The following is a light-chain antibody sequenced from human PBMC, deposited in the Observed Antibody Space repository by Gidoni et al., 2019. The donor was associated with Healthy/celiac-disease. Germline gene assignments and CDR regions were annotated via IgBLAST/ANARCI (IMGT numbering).Light chain of an antibody. CDR3: QQRSNWPQLT. CDR2: DAS. Sequence: EIVLTQSPATLSLSPVERATLSCRASQSVISYLAWYQQKPRQAPRLLIYDASNRATGIPARFSGSGSGTDFSLTISSLEPEDFAVYYCQQRSNWPQLTFGGGTKVEIK. J-gene: IGKJ4*01. V-gene: IGKV3-11*01. CDR1: QSVISY.